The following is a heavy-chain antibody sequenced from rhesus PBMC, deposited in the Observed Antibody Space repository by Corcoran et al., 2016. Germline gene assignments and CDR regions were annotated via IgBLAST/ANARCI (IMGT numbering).Heavy chain of an antibody. V-gene: IGHV3S5*01. CDR2: IYNGSGST. Sequence: EVQLVESGGGLVQPGGSLRLSCAASGFTFSSYGMSWVRQAPGKGLVWVSYIYNGSGSTYYADSVKGRVTISRDNSKNTLSLQMNSLRAEDTAVYYGAMGGYSGYSGDYWGQGVLVTVSS. D-gene: IGHD5-42*01. CDR1: GFTFSSYG. CDR3: AMGGYSGYSGDY. J-gene: IGHJ4*01.